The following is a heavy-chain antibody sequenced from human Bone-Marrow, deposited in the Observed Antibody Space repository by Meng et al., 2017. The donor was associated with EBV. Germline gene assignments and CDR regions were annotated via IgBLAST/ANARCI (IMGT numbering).Heavy chain of an antibody. V-gene: IGHV1-69*01. D-gene: IGHD2-15*01. CDR2: IIPIFGTA. J-gene: IGHJ5*02. Sequence: QVQLVQSGAEVKKPGSSVKVSCKASGGTFSSYAISWVRQAPGQGLEWMGGIIPIFGTANYAQKFQGRVTITADESTSTAYMELSSLRSEDTAVYYCARDLRIYCSGGSCSGFDPWGQGTLVTVSS. CDR1: GGTFSSYA. CDR3: ARDLRIYCSGGSCSGFDP.